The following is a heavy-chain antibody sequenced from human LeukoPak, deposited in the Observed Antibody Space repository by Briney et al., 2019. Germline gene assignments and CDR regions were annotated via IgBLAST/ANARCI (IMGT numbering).Heavy chain of an antibody. CDR3: ARGRKDWYVDL. V-gene: IGHV3-74*01. D-gene: IGHD1-14*01. CDR2: INSDGSST. CDR1: GFTFSSYW. J-gene: IGHJ2*01. Sequence: GGSLRLSCAASGFTFSSYWMHWVRQAPGKGLVWASRINSDGSSTSYADSVKGRFTISRDNAKNTLYLQMNSLRAEGTAVHYCARGRKDWYVDLWGRGTLVTVSS.